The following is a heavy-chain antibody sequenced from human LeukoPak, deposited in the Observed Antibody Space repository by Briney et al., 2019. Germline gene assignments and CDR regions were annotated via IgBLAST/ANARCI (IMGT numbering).Heavy chain of an antibody. CDR2: ISSVSTYI. V-gene: IGHV3-21*04. CDR1: GFSFSTYS. Sequence: GGSLRLSCAASGFSFSTYSMNWVRQAPGKGLEWVSSISSVSTYIYYADSVKGRFTISRDNSKNTLYLQMNSLRVEDTAVYYCARDSLWLAAVYWGQGTLVTVSS. CDR3: ARDSLWLAAVY. J-gene: IGHJ4*02. D-gene: IGHD6-19*01.